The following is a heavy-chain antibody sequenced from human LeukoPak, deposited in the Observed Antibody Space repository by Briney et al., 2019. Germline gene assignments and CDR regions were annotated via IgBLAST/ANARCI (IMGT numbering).Heavy chain of an antibody. V-gene: IGHV1-69*06. CDR3: ASPTSYLAGTGLNFDF. D-gene: IGHD6-19*01. Sequence: GASVKVSCKASGGTFSRLAISWVRQAPGLGREWMGRIVPSFGTTNYAQNFQGRVTIAADKSQSTAYMELSSLKSEYTAIYFRASPTSYLAGTGLNFDFWGQGTLVTASS. CDR2: IVPSFGTT. CDR1: GGTFSRLA. J-gene: IGHJ4*02.